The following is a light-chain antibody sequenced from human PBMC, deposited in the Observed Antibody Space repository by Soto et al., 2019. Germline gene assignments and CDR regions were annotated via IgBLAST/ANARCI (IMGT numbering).Light chain of an antibody. CDR1: QSISTY. V-gene: IGKV1-5*01. CDR2: HAS. J-gene: IGKJ2*01. Sequence: DIQMTQPSTLSASVGDRVTLHCRASQSISTYLAWYQQKPGKAPKVLIYHASNLERGVPSRFSGGGSGTEFTLTISSLQPDDFATYYCQQYYLYSYTFGQGTKLDIK. CDR3: QQYYLYSYT.